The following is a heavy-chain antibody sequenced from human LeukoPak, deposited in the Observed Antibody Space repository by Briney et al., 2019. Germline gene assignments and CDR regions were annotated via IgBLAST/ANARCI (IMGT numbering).Heavy chain of an antibody. Sequence: ASVKVSCKASGYTFTSYDINWVRQATGQGREWMGWMNPNSGNTGYAQKFQGRVTMTRTTSISTAYMELSSLRSEDTAVYYCARGVEYYDFWSGYRNWFDPWGQGTLVTVSS. CDR2: MNPNSGNT. CDR1: GYTFTSYD. J-gene: IGHJ5*02. V-gene: IGHV1-8*01. D-gene: IGHD3-3*01. CDR3: ARGVEYYDFWSGYRNWFDP.